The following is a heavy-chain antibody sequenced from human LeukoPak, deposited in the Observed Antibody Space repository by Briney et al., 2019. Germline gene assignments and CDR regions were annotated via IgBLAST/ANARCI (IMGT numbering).Heavy chain of an antibody. V-gene: IGHV1-46*01. CDR1: GYTFTGYY. Sequence: ASVKVSCEASGYTFTGYYMHWVRQAPGQGLEWMGIINPSGGSTSYAQEFQGRVTMTRDMSTSTVYMELSSLRSEDTAVYYCASSLITMIVPANDAFDIWGQGTMVTVSS. J-gene: IGHJ3*02. CDR2: INPSGGST. D-gene: IGHD3-22*01. CDR3: ASSLITMIVPANDAFDI.